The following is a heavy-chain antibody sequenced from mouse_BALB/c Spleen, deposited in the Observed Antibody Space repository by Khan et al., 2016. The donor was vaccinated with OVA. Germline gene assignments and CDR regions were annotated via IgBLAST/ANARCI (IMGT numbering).Heavy chain of an antibody. V-gene: IGHV14-3*02. CDR1: GLNIKDTY. CDR3: ARMTRK. J-gene: IGHJ2*01. CDR2: IDPPTGNT. Sequence: VQLQQSGAELVKSGATVKLSCKASGLNIKDTYMHWLKQWPEQGLEWIGRIDPPTGNTKYDAEFKGKVTITADTSSNTAYLQLSSLTTEDTAAYYYARMTRKWGQGTTLTVSS.